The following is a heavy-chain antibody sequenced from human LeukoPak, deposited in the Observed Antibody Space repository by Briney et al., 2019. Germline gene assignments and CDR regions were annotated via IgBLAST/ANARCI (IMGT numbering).Heavy chain of an antibody. J-gene: IGHJ4*02. CDR2: ISGSGGST. D-gene: IGHD3-3*02. CDR1: GYTFSSYA. CDR3: ARSFFGVKRDSIDF. V-gene: IGHV3-23*01. Sequence: GGSLRPSCAASGYTFSSYAMSWVRQAPGKGLEWVSAISGSGGSTYYADSVKGRFTISRDNSKNTLYLQMNSLRAEDTAVYYCARSFFGVKRDSIDFWGQGTLVTVSS.